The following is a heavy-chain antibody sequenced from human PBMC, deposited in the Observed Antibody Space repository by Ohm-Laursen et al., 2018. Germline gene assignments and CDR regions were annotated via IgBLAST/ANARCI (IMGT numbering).Heavy chain of an antibody. V-gene: IGHV4-59*01. J-gene: IGHJ3*02. D-gene: IGHD3-16*02. CDR2: IYYSGST. CDR1: GGSISRYY. CDR3: ARRSGWGSYRVLHAFDI. Sequence: SETLSLTCSVSGGSISRYYWSWIRQPPGKGLEWIGYIYYSGSTNYNPSLKSRVTISVDTSKNQFSLKLSSVTAADTAVYYCARRSGWGSYRVLHAFDIWGQGTMVTVSS.